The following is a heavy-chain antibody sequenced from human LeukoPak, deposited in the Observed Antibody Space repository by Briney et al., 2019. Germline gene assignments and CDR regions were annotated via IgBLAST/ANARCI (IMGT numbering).Heavy chain of an antibody. V-gene: IGHV3-23*01. CDR3: AKQVGYCSDGNCYFDF. CDR1: GFIFSSYA. D-gene: IGHD2-15*01. Sequence: GGSLRLSCAASGFIFSSYAMSWVRQAPGKGLEWVSAVSLSGGSTYDNDSVEGRFTISRDNSNNMLYLQMNSLRAEDTAVYYCAKQVGYCSDGNCYFDFWGQGVLVTVSS. J-gene: IGHJ4*02. CDR2: VSLSGGST.